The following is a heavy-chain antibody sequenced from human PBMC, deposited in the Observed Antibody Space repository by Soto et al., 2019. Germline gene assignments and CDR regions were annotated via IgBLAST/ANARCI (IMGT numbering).Heavy chain of an antibody. Sequence: QVQLQQWGAGLLKPSETLSLTCAVYGGSFSGYYWSWIRQPPGKGLEWIGEINHSGSTNYNPSLKSRVTISVDTSKNQCSLKLSSVTAADTAVYYCARAGVLRWWTSTDYWGQGTLVTVSS. CDR2: INHSGST. J-gene: IGHJ4*02. CDR1: GGSFSGYY. D-gene: IGHD2-8*02. V-gene: IGHV4-34*01. CDR3: ARAGVLRWWTSTDY.